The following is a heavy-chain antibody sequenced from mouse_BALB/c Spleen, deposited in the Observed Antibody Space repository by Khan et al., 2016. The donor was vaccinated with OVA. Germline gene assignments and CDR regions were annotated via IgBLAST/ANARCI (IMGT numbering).Heavy chain of an antibody. CDR1: GYTFTSYW. V-gene: IGHV1S41*01. Sequence: DLVKPGASVKLSCKASGYTFTSYWINWIKQRPGQGLEWIGRIAPGSGSTYYNEMFKGKATLTVDTSSSTAYIQLSSLSSEDSAVYFCARRELGVDYWGQGTTLTVSS. D-gene: IGHD4-1*01. CDR2: IAPGSGST. J-gene: IGHJ2*01. CDR3: ARRELGVDY.